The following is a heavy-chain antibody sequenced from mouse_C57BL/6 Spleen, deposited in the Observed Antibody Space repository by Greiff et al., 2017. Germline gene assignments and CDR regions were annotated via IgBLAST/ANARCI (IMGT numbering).Heavy chain of an antibody. V-gene: IGHV1-69*01. CDR2: IDPCARYT. D-gene: IGHD3-2*02. CDR1: GYTFTSYW. Sequence: QVQLQQPGAELVMPGASVKLSCKASGYTFTSYWMHWVKQRPGQGREWIGEIDPCARYTNYTQKFKGKSTLTVAKSSSKAYMQLSSLTSEDSAVYYCARGRAQAPFAYGGQGTLVTVSA. J-gene: IGHJ3*01. CDR3: ARGRAQAPFAY.